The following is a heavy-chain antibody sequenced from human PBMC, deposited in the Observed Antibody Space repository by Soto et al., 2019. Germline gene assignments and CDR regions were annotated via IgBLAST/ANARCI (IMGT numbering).Heavy chain of an antibody. CDR1: GYTFTSYG. D-gene: IGHD4-17*01. V-gene: IGHV1-18*01. J-gene: IGHJ4*02. CDR3: ARTLYGDNVDY. Sequence: ASVKVSCKASGYTFTSYGISWVRQAPGQGLEWMGWISAYNGNTSYAQRLQGRVTMTTNTSTSTAYMELSSLRSEDTAVYYCARTLYGDNVDYWGQGNLVTVSS. CDR2: ISAYNGNT.